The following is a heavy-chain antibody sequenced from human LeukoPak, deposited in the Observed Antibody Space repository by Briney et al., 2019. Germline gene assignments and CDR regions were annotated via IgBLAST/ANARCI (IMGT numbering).Heavy chain of an antibody. D-gene: IGHD2-15*01. CDR2: INPSVGST. Sequence: GASVKVSCKASGYTFTSYSMHWVRQAPGQGLEWMGIINPSVGSTSYAQKLQGRVTMTRDTSTSTVYMELSSLRSDDTAVYYCARDVMVAAYYFDSWGQGTLVTVSS. CDR3: ARDVMVAAYYFDS. CDR1: GYTFTSYS. J-gene: IGHJ4*02. V-gene: IGHV1-46*01.